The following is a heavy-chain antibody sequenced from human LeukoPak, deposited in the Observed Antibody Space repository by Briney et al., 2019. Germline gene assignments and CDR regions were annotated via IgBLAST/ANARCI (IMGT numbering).Heavy chain of an antibody. CDR1: GGTFSSYA. D-gene: IGHD6-19*01. V-gene: IGHV1-69*05. CDR2: IISIFGTA. Sequence: ASVKVSCKASGGTFSSYAISGVRQAPGQGLEWMGRIISIFGTANYAQKFQGRVTITTDESTNTAYMELSSLRSEDTAVYYCARGNWDSSGWYYDYWGQGTLVTVSS. J-gene: IGHJ4*02. CDR3: ARGNWDSSGWYYDY.